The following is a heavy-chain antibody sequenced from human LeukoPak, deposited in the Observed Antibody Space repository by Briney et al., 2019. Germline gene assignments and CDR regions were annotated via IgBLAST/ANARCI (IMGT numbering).Heavy chain of an antibody. D-gene: IGHD3-16*01. CDR2: NYPTGDT. J-gene: IGHJ4*02. Sequence: PSETLSLTRSVSGVSVTNYYWRWVRQPAGKRLEWIGRNYPTGDTIYNPSLKSRVTMSVDMSKNHLSLKLTSVTAADAAVFYCARDLTARGSFDYWGQGILVSVSS. CDR3: ARDLTARGSFDY. V-gene: IGHV4-4*07. CDR1: GVSVTNYY.